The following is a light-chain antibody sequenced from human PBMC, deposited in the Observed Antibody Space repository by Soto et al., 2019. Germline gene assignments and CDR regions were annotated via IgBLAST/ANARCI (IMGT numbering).Light chain of an antibody. CDR3: ASYTTSSTYV. Sequence: QSLLTQTASVPASPGQAIALTCTGSSSDVGAFNYVSWYQQHPGKAPKFMIFDVSSRPSGVSDRFSGSKSGNTASLTISGLQTEDEADYYCASYTTSSTYVFGTGTKVTVL. V-gene: IGLV2-14*03. CDR1: SSDVGAFNY. CDR2: DVS. J-gene: IGLJ1*01.